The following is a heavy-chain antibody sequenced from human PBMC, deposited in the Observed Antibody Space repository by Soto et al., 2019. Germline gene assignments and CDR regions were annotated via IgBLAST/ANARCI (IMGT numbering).Heavy chain of an antibody. J-gene: IGHJ6*02. CDR2: ISGSGGST. Sequence: GGSLRLSCAASGFTFSSYAMSWVRQSPGKGLEWVSAISGSGGSTYYADSVKGRFTISRDNSKNTLYLQMNSLRAEDTAVYYCAKYRVAGTDYYYYGMDVWGQGTTVTRLL. V-gene: IGHV3-23*01. D-gene: IGHD6-19*01. CDR3: AKYRVAGTDYYYYGMDV. CDR1: GFTFSSYA.